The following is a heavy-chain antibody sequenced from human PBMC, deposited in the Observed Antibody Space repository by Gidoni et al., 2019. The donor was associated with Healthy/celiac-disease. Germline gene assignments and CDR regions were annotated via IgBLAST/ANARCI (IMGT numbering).Heavy chain of an antibody. J-gene: IGHJ2*01. CDR2: IIGSGGST. CDR1: GFTFSSYA. V-gene: IGHV3-23*01. Sequence: EVQLLESGGGLVQPGGSLRLSCAASGFTFSSYAMGWVRQAPGKGLEWVSAIIGSGGSTYYADSVKGLFTSSRDNSKNTLYLQMNSLRAEDTAVYYCAKAQRYSSSGRYFDLWGRGTLVTVSS. D-gene: IGHD6-13*01. CDR3: AKAQRYSSSGRYFDL.